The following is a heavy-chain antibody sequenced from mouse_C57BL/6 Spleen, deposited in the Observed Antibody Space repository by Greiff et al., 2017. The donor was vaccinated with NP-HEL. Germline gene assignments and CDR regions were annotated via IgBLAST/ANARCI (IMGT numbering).Heavy chain of an antibody. J-gene: IGHJ2*01. CDR2: INPSSGYT. V-gene: IGHV1-4*01. Sequence: VQLQQSGAELARPGASVKMSCKASGYTFTSYTMHWVKQRPGQGLEWIGYINPSSGYTKYNQKFKDKATLTADKSSSTAYMQLSSLTSEDSAVYYCVRASGTTVVEDYWGQGTTLTVSS. CDR1: GYTFTSYT. D-gene: IGHD1-1*01. CDR3: VRASGTTVVEDY.